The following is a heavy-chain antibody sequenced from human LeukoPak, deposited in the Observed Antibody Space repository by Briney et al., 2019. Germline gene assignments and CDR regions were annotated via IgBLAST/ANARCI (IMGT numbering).Heavy chain of an antibody. D-gene: IGHD3-22*01. V-gene: IGHV1-18*01. CDR2: ISAYNGNT. CDR3: ARAPTVDSSGSEVDY. CDR1: GYTFTSYG. J-gene: IGHJ4*02. Sequence: GASVKVSYKASGYTFTSYGISWVRQAAGQGLDWMGWISAYNGNTNYAQKLQGRVTMTTDTSTSTAYMELRSLRSDDTAVYYCARAPTVDSSGSEVDYWGQGTLVTVSS.